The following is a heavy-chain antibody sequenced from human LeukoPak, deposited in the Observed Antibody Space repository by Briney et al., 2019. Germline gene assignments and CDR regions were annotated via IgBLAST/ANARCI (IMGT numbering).Heavy chain of an antibody. CDR3: AKYSSSCFRLFDY. CDR1: GYTFTSYG. Sequence: ASVKVSCKASGYTFTSYGISWVRQAPGQGFEWMGWISAYNGNTNYAQKLQGRVTMTTDTSTSTAYMELMSLSSGDTAGDYCAKYSSSCFRLFDYWGQGTLVTVSS. V-gene: IGHV1-18*01. J-gene: IGHJ4*02. D-gene: IGHD6-13*01. CDR2: ISAYNGNT.